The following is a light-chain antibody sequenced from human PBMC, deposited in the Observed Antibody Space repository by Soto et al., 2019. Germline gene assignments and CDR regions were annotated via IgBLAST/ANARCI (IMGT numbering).Light chain of an antibody. J-gene: IGLJ1*01. CDR1: SSDVCGYNY. Sequence: QSVLTQPASVSGPPGQSITISCTGTSSDVCGYNYVSWYQQHPGKAPKFMIYDVSNRPSGVSNRFSGSKSGNTASLTISGLQAEDEADYYCTSYTTSNTRQIVFGTGTKVTVL. V-gene: IGLV2-14*01. CDR2: DVS. CDR3: TSYTTSNTRQIV.